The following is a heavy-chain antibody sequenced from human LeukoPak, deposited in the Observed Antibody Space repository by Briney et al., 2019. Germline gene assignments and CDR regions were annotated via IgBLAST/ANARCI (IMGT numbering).Heavy chain of an antibody. CDR1: GYTFTGYY. D-gene: IGHD3-10*01. Sequence: ASVKVSCKASGYTFTGYYMHWVRQAPGQGLEWMGWINPNSGGTNYAQKFQGRVTMTRDTSISTAYMELSRLRSDDTAVYYCEITMVRGVMFFDYWGQGTLVTVSS. CDR2: INPNSGGT. J-gene: IGHJ4*02. CDR3: EITMVRGVMFFDY. V-gene: IGHV1-2*02.